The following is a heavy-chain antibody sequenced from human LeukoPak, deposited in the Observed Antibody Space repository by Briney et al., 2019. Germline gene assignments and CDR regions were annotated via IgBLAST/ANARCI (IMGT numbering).Heavy chain of an antibody. V-gene: IGHV3-30*18. CDR1: GFTFSSYG. Sequence: PGGSLRLSCAASGFTFSSYGTYWVRQAPGKGLEWVAVISNDGANKYYADSVKGRFTIFRDDSKNTLFLQMNGLRPEDTAMYYCAKYQGYDSDYMAVWGQGALVTVSS. CDR3: AKYQGYDSDYMAV. D-gene: IGHD3-22*01. CDR2: ISNDGANK. J-gene: IGHJ4*02.